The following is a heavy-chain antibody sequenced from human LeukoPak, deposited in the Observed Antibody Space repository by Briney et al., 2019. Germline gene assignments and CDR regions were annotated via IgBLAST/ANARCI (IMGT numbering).Heavy chain of an antibody. CDR1: GFTFSTYA. D-gene: IGHD4-17*01. CDR2: ISGSGGST. V-gene: IGHV3-23*01. Sequence: PGGSLRLSCAASGFTFSTYAMTWVRQAPGKGLEWVSHISGSGGSTYYADSVKGRFIISRDNSKNTLYLQMNSLRAEDTAVYYCAKGPFYGDYVAAWFDPWGQGTLVTVSS. J-gene: IGHJ5*02. CDR3: AKGPFYGDYVAAWFDP.